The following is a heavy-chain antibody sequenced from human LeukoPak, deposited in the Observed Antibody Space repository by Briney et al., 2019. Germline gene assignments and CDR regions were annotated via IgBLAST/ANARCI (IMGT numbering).Heavy chain of an antibody. CDR1: GFTFSDYY. J-gene: IGHJ4*02. V-gene: IGHV3-11*01. CDR2: ISSSGSTI. Sequence: GGSLRLSCAASGFTFSDYYMSWIPQAPGKGLEWVSYISSSGSTIYYADSVKGRFTISRDNAKNSLYLQMNSLRAKDTAVYYCARDLTTATLYYFDYWGQGTLVTVSS. CDR3: ARDLTTATLYYFDY. D-gene: IGHD4-17*01.